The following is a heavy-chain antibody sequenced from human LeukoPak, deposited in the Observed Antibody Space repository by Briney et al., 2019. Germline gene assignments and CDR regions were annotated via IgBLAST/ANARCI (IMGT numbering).Heavy chain of an antibody. J-gene: IGHJ6*02. CDR2: INHSGST. D-gene: IGHD2-2*03. CDR3: VDEENGMDV. V-gene: IGHV4-34*01. Sequence: PSETLSLTCAVYGGSFSGYYWSWIRQPPGKGLEWIGEINHSGSTNYNPSLKSRVTISVDTSKNQFSLKLSSVTAADTAVYYCVDEENGMDVWGQGTTVTVSS. CDR1: GGSFSGYY.